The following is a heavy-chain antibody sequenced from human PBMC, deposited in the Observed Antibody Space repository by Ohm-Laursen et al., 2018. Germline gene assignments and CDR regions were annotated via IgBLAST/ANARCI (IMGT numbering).Heavy chain of an antibody. CDR2: IGTAGDT. Sequence: SLRLSCSASGFTFSSYDMHWVRQATGKGLEWVSAIGTAGDTYYPGSVKGRFTIPRENAKNSLYLQMNSLRAGDTAVYYCARGKAYSSGWPNWYFDLWGRGTLVTVSS. V-gene: IGHV3-13*01. CDR1: GFTFSSYD. CDR3: ARGKAYSSGWPNWYFDL. D-gene: IGHD6-19*01. J-gene: IGHJ2*01.